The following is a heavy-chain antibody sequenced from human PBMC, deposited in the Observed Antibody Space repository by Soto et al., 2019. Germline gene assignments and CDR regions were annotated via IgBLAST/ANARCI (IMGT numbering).Heavy chain of an antibody. CDR2: IRAYTGYT. V-gene: IGHV1-18*04. Sequence: QVQLVQSGGEVRKPGASVKVSCKASGYTFTSYGVSWVRQAPGQGLERMGWIRAYTGYTNYAQKFQGRVTITTDTSTSTAYMELRSLISDDTAVYYCARASDGYRSGWYVGYFDYWGQGTLVTVSS. CDR1: GYTFTSYG. CDR3: ARASDGYRSGWYVGYFDY. D-gene: IGHD6-19*01. J-gene: IGHJ4*02.